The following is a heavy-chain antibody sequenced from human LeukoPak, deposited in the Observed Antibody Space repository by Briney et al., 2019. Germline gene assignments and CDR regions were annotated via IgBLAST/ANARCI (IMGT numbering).Heavy chain of an antibody. J-gene: IGHJ4*02. V-gene: IGHV1-69*13. D-gene: IGHD3-9*01. Sequence: ASVKVSCKASGGTFSNYAISWVRQAPGQGLEWMGGIIPIFGTANYAQKFRGRVTITADESTSTAYMELSSLRSEDTAVYYYARGGDILTEFDYWGQGTLVTVSS. CDR2: IIPIFGTA. CDR3: ARGGDILTEFDY. CDR1: GGTFSNYA.